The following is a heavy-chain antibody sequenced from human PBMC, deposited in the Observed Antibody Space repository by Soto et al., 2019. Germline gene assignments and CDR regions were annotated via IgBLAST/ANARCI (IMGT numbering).Heavy chain of an antibody. CDR2: ISSSSGTI. Sequence: GGSLRLSCAASGFTFSSYSMNWVRQAPGKGLEWVSYISSSSGTIYYADSVRGRFTISRDNAKNSLYLQMNSLSDEDTAVYFCARGLAARPSWLDPCGQGALVTVSS. J-gene: IGHJ5*02. CDR1: GFTFSSYS. V-gene: IGHV3-48*02. D-gene: IGHD6-6*01. CDR3: ARGLAARPSWLDP.